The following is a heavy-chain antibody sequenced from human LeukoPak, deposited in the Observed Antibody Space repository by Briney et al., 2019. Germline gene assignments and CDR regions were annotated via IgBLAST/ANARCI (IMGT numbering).Heavy chain of an antibody. J-gene: IGHJ4*02. CDR3: AKDRSYSGSSRGFDY. CDR1: GFTFDDYA. CDR2: ISWNSGSI. V-gene: IGHV3-9*01. Sequence: GRSLRLSCAASGFTFDDYAMHWVRQGPGKGLEWVPVISWNSGSIGYADSVKGRFTISRDNAKNSLYLQMNSLRAEDTALYYCAKDRSYSGSSRGFDYWGQGTLVTVSS. D-gene: IGHD1-26*01.